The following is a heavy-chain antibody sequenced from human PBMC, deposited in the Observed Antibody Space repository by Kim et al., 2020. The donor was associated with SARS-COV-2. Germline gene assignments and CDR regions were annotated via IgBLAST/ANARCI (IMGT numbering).Heavy chain of an antibody. J-gene: IGHJ4*02. CDR3: AKAQSGWYWFDY. CDR2: ISWYSGSI. D-gene: IGHD6-19*01. Sequence: GGSLRLSCAASGFTFDDYAMHWVRQAPGKGLEWVSGISWYSGSIGYADSVKGRFTISRDNAKNSLYLQMNSLRAEDTALYYCAKAQSGWYWFDYWGQGT. CDR1: GFTFDDYA. V-gene: IGHV3-9*01.